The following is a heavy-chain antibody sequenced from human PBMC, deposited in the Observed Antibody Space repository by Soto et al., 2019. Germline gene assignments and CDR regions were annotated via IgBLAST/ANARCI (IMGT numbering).Heavy chain of an antibody. CDR1: GFTFRGSW. CDR2: VNQVGSEK. CDR3: ARGGGNFDQ. D-gene: IGHD3-16*01. J-gene: IGHJ4*02. V-gene: IGHV3-7*04. Sequence: EVQLVESGGGLVQPGGSLRLTCAASGFTFRGSWMSWVRQAPGKGLDWVANVNQVGSEKYYVDSVKGRFTISRDNANNSLYLQMNSLRAEDTGVYYCARGGGNFDQWGRGTLVTVSS.